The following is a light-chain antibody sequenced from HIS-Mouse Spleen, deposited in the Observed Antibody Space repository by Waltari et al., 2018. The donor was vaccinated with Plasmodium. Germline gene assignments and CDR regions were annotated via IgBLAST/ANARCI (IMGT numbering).Light chain of an antibody. Sequence: DIQMTQSPSTLSASVGDRVTNTCRASQSISSWLAWYQQKPGKTPKLLLYKASSLESGVPSRFSGSGSETEFTLTSSRLQPDDFATYYGQQYNSLRTLGGGTKVEIK. J-gene: IGKJ4*01. CDR3: QQYNSLRT. CDR2: KAS. V-gene: IGKV1-5*03. CDR1: QSISSW.